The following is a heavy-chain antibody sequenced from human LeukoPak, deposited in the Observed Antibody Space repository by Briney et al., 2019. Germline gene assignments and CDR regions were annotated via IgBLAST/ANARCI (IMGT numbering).Heavy chain of an antibody. CDR3: ARAKRNGDRGRYYFDY. J-gene: IGHJ4*02. D-gene: IGHD1-1*01. CDR2: ISYDGSNK. CDR1: GFTFSSYA. V-gene: IGHV3-30*04. Sequence: PGRSLRLSCAASGFTFSSYAMHWVRQAPGKGLEWVAVISYDGSNKYYADSVKGRFTISRDNSKNTLYLQMNSLRAEDTAVYYCARAKRNGDRGRYYFDYWGQGTLVTVSS.